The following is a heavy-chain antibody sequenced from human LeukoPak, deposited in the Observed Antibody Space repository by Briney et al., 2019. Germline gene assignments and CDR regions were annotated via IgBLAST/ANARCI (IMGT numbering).Heavy chain of an antibody. CDR3: ARGAPKEIQLWLRLRGVAFDI. Sequence: SETLSLTCAVYGGSFSGYYWSWIRQPPGKGLEWIGEINHSGSTNYNPPLKSRVTISVDTSKNQFSLKLNSVTAADTAVYYCARGAPKEIQLWLRLRGVAFDIWGQGTMVTVSS. J-gene: IGHJ3*02. CDR1: GGSFSGYY. D-gene: IGHD5-18*01. CDR2: INHSGST. V-gene: IGHV4-34*01.